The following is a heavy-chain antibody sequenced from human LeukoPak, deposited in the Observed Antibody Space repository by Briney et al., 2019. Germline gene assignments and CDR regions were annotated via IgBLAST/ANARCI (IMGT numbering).Heavy chain of an antibody. V-gene: IGHV3-23*01. CDR2: ISGSGGST. J-gene: IGHJ4*02. CDR1: GFTFSSYG. CDR3: ASAIQGN. Sequence: GGSLRLSCAASGFTFSSYGTSWVRQAPGKGLEWVSGISGSGGSTYYADSVKGRFSISRDNSKNTLYLQMNSLRAEDTAVYYCASAIQGNWGQGTLVTVSS.